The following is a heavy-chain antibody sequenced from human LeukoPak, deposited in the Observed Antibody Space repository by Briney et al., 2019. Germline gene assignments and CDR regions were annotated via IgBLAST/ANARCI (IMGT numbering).Heavy chain of an antibody. Sequence: SETLSLTCTVSGGSITSSGFYWGWIRQPPGKGLEWIGNIYYGGSAYYNPSLKSRVTISVDTSKNQFSLKLSSVTAADTAVYYCARQPNIVVVNNWFDPWGQGTLVAVSS. CDR3: ARQPNIVVVNNWFDP. CDR1: GGSITSSGFY. J-gene: IGHJ5*02. D-gene: IGHD2-15*01. V-gene: IGHV4-39*07. CDR2: IYYGGSA.